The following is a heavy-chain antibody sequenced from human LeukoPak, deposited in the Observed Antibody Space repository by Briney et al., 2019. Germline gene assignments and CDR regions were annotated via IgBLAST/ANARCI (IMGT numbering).Heavy chain of an antibody. Sequence: GASVKVSCKASGYSFTAYYLHWVRQAPGQGLEWMGWINPSTGGTNYAQKFHGRVTMTRDTSISTAYMELSRLRSDDTAVYYCARDEGQLWFDYWGQGNLVTVSS. D-gene: IGHD5-18*01. CDR1: GYSFTAYY. CDR3: ARDEGQLWFDY. V-gene: IGHV1-2*02. J-gene: IGHJ4*02. CDR2: INPSTGGT.